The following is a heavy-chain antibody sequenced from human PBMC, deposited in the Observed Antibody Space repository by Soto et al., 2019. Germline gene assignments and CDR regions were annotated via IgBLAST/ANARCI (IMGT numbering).Heavy chain of an antibody. D-gene: IGHD4-17*01. CDR3: AKLPWADYGGIFDP. CDR2: IYYSGST. CDR1: GGSISNYY. Sequence: QVQLQESGPGLVKPSETLSLTCTVSGGSISNYYWTWIRQPPGKGLEWIGYIYYSGSTNYNPSLKSRVTISVDTSKNLFDPQLSSVTAADTAMYYCAKLPWADYGGIFDPWGQGTLVTVSS. V-gene: IGHV4-59*01. J-gene: IGHJ5*02.